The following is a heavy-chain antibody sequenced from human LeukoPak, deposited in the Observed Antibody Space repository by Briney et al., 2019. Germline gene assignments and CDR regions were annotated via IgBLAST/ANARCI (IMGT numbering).Heavy chain of an antibody. V-gene: IGHV1-2*02. CDR1: GDTFTGYY. CDR3: ARDRSGSYPYYFDY. CDR2: INPNSGGT. D-gene: IGHD1-26*01. J-gene: IGHJ4*02. Sequence: GASVKVSCKASGDTFTGYYMHWVRQAPGQGLEWMGWINPNSGGTNYAQKFQGRVTMTRDTSISTAYMELSRLRSDDTAVYYCARDRSGSYPYYFDYWGQGTLVTVSS.